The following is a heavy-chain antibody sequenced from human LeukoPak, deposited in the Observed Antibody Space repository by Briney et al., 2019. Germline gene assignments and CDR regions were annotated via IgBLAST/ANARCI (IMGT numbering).Heavy chain of an antibody. CDR3: ASGVAGPLGY. D-gene: IGHD6-19*01. V-gene: IGHV3-53*01. CDR1: GFTFSSNY. J-gene: IGHJ4*02. Sequence: GGSLRLSCAASGFTFSSNYMNWVRQAPGKGLEWVSVIYSGGSTYRADSVKGRFTISRDSSKNTLCLHMNSLRADDTAVYYCASGVAGPLGYWGQGILVTVSS. CDR2: IYSGGST.